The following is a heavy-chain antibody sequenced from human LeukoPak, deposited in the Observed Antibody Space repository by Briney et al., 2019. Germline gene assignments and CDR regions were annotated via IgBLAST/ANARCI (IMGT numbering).Heavy chain of an antibody. V-gene: IGHV4-59*01. CDR3: ARFTPYSSGFDY. CDR1: GGSISRYY. D-gene: IGHD6-19*01. Sequence: SETLSLTCTVSGGSISRYYWSWIRQPPGKGLGWIGYIYYSGSTNYNPSLKSRVTISVDTSKNQFSLKLSSVTAADTVVYYCARFTPYSSGFDYWGQGTLVTVSS. J-gene: IGHJ4*02. CDR2: IYYSGST.